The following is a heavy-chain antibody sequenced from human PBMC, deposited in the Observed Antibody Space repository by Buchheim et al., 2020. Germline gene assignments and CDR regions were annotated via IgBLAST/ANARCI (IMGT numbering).Heavy chain of an antibody. Sequence: EVQLLESGGGLVQPGGSLRLSCAASGFTFSSYAMSWVRQAPGKGLEWVSAISGSGGSTYYADSVKGRFTISRANSKNTLYLQMNSLRAEDTAVYYCAKDLGDCTNGVCYLYYGMDVWGQGTT. D-gene: IGHD2-8*01. V-gene: IGHV3-23*01. CDR1: GFTFSSYA. CDR3: AKDLGDCTNGVCYLYYGMDV. CDR2: ISGSGGST. J-gene: IGHJ6*02.